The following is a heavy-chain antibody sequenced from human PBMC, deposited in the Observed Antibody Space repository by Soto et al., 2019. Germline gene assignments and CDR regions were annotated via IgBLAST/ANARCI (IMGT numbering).Heavy chain of an antibody. J-gene: IGHJ4*02. V-gene: IGHV4-4*02. CDR1: GAPISTGNW. D-gene: IGHD3-22*01. CDR2: VYHGGNT. CDR3: ARHSSYYYDSSVYYDS. Sequence: SETLSLTCGVSGAPISTGNWWTWVRQSPGKGLEWIGEVYHGGNTNYRPSLKSRVTISVDKSKNQFSLRLTSVTAADTAVYYCARHSSYYYDSSVYYDSGGQEILVTVSS.